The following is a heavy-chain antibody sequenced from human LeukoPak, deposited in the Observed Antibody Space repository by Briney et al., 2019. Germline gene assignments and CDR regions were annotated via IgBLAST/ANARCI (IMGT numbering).Heavy chain of an antibody. J-gene: IGHJ4*02. CDR1: GFTFGTYA. V-gene: IGHV3-23*01. CDR2: VTADST. Sequence: GGSLRLSCAASGFTFGTYAMSWVRQAPGKGLEWVSTVTADSTYYADSAKGRFTISRDNSKNTLYLQMNSLRAEDTAVYYCARGATGYCSSTSCLYYFDYWGQGTLVTVSS. D-gene: IGHD2-2*01. CDR3: ARGATGYCSSTSCLYYFDY.